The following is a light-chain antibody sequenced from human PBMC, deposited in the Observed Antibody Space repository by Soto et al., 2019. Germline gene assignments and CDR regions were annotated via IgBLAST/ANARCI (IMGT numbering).Light chain of an antibody. CDR2: TVF. V-gene: IGKV1-8*01. Sequence: IRMTQSPSSLSASTGDTVTITCRASQAFTNYLAWYQQKPGEAPKLLIHTVFILQTGVPSRFSGSGSGTDFTLTISYLQSEDFATYYCLKYHTYPWTFGQGTKVEI. CDR1: QAFTNY. CDR3: LKYHTYPWT. J-gene: IGKJ1*01.